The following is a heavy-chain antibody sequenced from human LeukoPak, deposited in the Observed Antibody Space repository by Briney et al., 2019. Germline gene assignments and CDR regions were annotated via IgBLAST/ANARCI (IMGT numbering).Heavy chain of an antibody. J-gene: IGHJ4*02. CDR2: VYATGCTT. CDR1: EDTFTYYH. V-gene: IGHV1-46*01. Sequence: GASVKVSCKASEDTFTYYHIHWVRQAPGQGVEWMGAVYATGCTTINTQNFQGRVTMTRDTSTGTVYMELSSLRFEDTAMYYCATEAPRSYYFDYWGQGILVTVSS. CDR3: ATEAPRSYYFDY.